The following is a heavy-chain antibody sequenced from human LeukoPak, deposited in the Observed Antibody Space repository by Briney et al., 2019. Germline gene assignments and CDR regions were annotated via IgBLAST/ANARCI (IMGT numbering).Heavy chain of an antibody. J-gene: IGHJ4*02. V-gene: IGHV4-30-2*01. Sequence: SETLSLTCAVSGGSMSGDTYSWTWIRQPPGKGLEWIGYMYHSGGTYYNPSLESRVTISVDASKNQFSLSLTSVTAADTAVYYCARGRRDYGNSCFDYWGQGTLVTVSS. CDR1: GGSMSGDTYS. CDR3: ARGRRDYGNSCFDY. D-gene: IGHD4-11*01. CDR2: MYHSGGT.